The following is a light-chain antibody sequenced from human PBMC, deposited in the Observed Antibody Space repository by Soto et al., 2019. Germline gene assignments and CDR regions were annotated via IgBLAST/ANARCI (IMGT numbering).Light chain of an antibody. CDR2: WGS. V-gene: IGKV4-1*01. CDR1: QSVLYSSNNKNY. CDR3: QQYYTTLLT. J-gene: IGKJ3*01. Sequence: DIVMTQSPDSLAVSLGEGASINCKSSQSVLYSSNNKNYLAWYQQKPGQPPKLLIYWGSTRESGVPDRFSGSGSGTDFTLTISSLQAEDVAVYYCQQYYTTLLTFGPGTKVDIK.